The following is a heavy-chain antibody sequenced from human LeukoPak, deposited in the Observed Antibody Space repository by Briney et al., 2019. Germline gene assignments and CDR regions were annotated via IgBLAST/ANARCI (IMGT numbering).Heavy chain of an antibody. CDR3: AKGTYSSSWYRFDY. Sequence: GGSLRLSCAASGFTFSSYGMHWVRQAPGKGPEWVAFIRYDGSNKYYADSVKGRFTISRDNSKNTLYLHMNSLRAEDTAVYYCAKGTYSSSWYRFDYWGQGTLVTVSS. CDR2: IRYDGSNK. CDR1: GFTFSSYG. J-gene: IGHJ4*02. D-gene: IGHD6-13*01. V-gene: IGHV3-30*02.